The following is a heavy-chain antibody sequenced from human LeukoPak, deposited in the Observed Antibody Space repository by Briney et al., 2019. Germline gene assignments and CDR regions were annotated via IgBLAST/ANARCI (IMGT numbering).Heavy chain of an antibody. D-gene: IGHD3-22*01. J-gene: IGHJ4*02. CDR3: ARTGSNGYLTFDY. CDR1: EFTFSSYS. CDR2: ITNNGNSK. V-gene: IGHV3-48*01. Sequence: WGSLRLSCAASEFTFSSYSMNWVRQAPGQGLEGGSYITNNGNSKTYADSGKGRFTSSRNNTKKSLYLKMHGLRAEDKAVYYCARTGSNGYLTFDYWGQGILVTVSS.